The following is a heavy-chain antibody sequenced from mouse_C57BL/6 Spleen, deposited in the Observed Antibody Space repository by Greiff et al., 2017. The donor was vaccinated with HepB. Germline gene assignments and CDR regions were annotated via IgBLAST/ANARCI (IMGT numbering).Heavy chain of an antibody. D-gene: IGHD1-1*01. CDR2: ISDGGSYT. V-gene: IGHV5-4*01. CDR3: ARGYGHYAMDY. J-gene: IGHJ4*01. Sequence: EVQLKESGGGLVKPGGSLKLSCAASGFTFSSYAMSWVRQTPEKRLEWVATISDGGSYTYYPDNVKGRFTISRDNAKNNLYLQMSHLKSEDTAMYYCARGYGHYAMDYWGQGTSVTVSS. CDR1: GFTFSSYA.